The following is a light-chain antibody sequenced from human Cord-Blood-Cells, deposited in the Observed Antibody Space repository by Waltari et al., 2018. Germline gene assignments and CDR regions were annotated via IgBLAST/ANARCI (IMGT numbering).Light chain of an antibody. CDR3: MHALHTPFT. J-gene: IGKJ3*01. CDR1: QSRLHSNGYNY. CDR2: LVS. Sequence: DIVMTQSPLSLPVTPGDPASISCRSSQSRLHSNGYNYFDWYLQKPGQSPQLLFYLVSNRASGAPDRFSGSGSGTDVTLKISRVEGEDVGVYDCMHALHTPFTFGPGTKVDIK. V-gene: IGKV2-28*01.